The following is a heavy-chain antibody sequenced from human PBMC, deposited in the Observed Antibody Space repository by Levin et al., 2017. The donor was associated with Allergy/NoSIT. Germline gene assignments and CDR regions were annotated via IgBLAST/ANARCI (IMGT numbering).Heavy chain of an antibody. CDR2: IYYSGST. J-gene: IGHJ6*03. CDR3: ARVRAEREINYYYYMDV. CDR1: GGSISSYY. V-gene: IGHV4-59*01. D-gene: IGHD5-24*01. Sequence: PGGSLRLSCTVSGGSISSYYWSWIRQPPGKGLEWIGYIYYSGSTNYNPSLKSRVTISVDTSKNQFSLKLSSVTAADTAVYYCARVRAEREINYYYYMDVWGKGTTVTVSS.